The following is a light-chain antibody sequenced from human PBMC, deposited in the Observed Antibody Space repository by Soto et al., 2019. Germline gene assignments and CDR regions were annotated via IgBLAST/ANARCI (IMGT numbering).Light chain of an antibody. V-gene: IGKV1-5*03. J-gene: IGKJ1*01. CDR3: QQYNGYWT. CDR2: EAS. CDR1: QSISDS. Sequence: DIQMTQSPSTLSSSVGDRVTITCRASQSISDSLAWYQQKPGKAPTLLIYEASSLKSGVPSRCSGSRSGTESTLTISSLQPDDFATYYCQQYNGYWTFGQGTKVEIK.